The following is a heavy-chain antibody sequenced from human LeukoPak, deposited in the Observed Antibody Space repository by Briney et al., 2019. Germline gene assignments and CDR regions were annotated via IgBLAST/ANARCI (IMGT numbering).Heavy chain of an antibody. CDR2: ISAYNGNT. Sequence: GESLKISCKGSGYSFTSYGISWVRQAPGQGLEWMGWISAYNGNTNYAQKLQGRVTMTTDTSTSTAYMELRSLRSDDTAVYYCARVRSLDYEYYFDYWGQGTLVTVSS. J-gene: IGHJ4*02. CDR3: ARVRSLDYEYYFDY. V-gene: IGHV1-18*01. CDR1: GYSFTSYG. D-gene: IGHD4-17*01.